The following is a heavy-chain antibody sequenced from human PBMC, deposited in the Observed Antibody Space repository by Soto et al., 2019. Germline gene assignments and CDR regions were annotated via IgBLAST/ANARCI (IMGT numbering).Heavy chain of an antibody. V-gene: IGHV5-51*01. J-gene: IGHJ3*02. CDR2: VYPGDSDT. CDR1: GYSFISYW. CDR3: ARRNYYDSSGTPSVAFHI. D-gene: IGHD3-22*01. Sequence: GSLKISCKGSGYSFISYWIGWVRQMPGKGLEWMGIVYPGDSDTRFSPSFQGQVTISADKSINAAYLQWSSLKASDTAMYYCARRNYYDSSGTPSVAFHIWGQGIMVTVSS.